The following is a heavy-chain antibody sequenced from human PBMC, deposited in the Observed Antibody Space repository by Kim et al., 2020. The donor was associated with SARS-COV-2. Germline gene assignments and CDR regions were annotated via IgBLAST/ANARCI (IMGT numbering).Heavy chain of an antibody. Sequence: PYRKSRVTISVDTSKNQFSLKLSSVTAADTAVYYCARGRIAAAGTCWFDPWGQGTLVTVSS. J-gene: IGHJ5*02. D-gene: IGHD6-13*01. CDR3: ARGRIAAAGTCWFDP. V-gene: IGHV4-34*01.